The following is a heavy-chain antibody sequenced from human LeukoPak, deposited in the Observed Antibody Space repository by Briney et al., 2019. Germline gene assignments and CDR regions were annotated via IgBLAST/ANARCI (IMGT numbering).Heavy chain of an antibody. D-gene: IGHD1-26*01. CDR3: AREGGSYRKGPYFDY. CDR2: IYTSGST. Sequence: PSETLSLTCTVSGGSISSYYWSWIRQPAGKGLEWIGRIYTSGSTNYNPSLKSRVTMSVDTSKNQFSLKLSSVTAADTAVYYCAREGGSYRKGPYFDYWGQGTLVTVSS. V-gene: IGHV4-4*07. J-gene: IGHJ4*02. CDR1: GGSISSYY.